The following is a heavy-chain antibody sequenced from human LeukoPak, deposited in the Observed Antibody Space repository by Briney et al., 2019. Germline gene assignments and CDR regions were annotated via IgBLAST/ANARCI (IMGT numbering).Heavy chain of an antibody. CDR1: GFTFSNHG. J-gene: IGHJ4*02. CDR3: AKDDAWLRFGE. D-gene: IGHD3-10*01. V-gene: IGHV3-23*01. CDR2: ISPSGDIT. Sequence: GGTLRLSCAASGFTFSNHGINWVRQAPGKGLEWVSGISPSGDITYYADSVKGRFTISRDNSKNTLYLEVISLTAEDTAVYYCAKDDAWLRFGEWSQGTLVTVSS.